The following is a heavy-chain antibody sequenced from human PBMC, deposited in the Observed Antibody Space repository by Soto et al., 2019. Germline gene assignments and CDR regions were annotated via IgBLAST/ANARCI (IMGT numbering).Heavy chain of an antibody. D-gene: IGHD3-3*01. J-gene: IGHJ4*02. CDR1: GFTFSNAW. CDR2: IRSRTDGGTT. V-gene: IGHV3-15*07. Sequence: EVQLMESGGGLVEPGGSLRLSCVASGFTFSNAWMNWVRQAPGKGLEWVGRIRSRTDGGTTDYAASVKDRFSFSRDDSRNTLFLEMNSLKTEDTAVYYRTTSIFGVVTAHWGQGTLVIVSS. CDR3: TTSIFGVVTAH.